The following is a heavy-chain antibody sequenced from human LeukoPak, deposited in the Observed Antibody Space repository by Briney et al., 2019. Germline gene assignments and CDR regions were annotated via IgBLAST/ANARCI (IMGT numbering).Heavy chain of an antibody. Sequence: SETLSLTCTVSGGSISSCSYYWVWNRQSPGMGLVWMGPFSSGASEYYNPSLTSRLSIPTDTADNQFALRLYCLTAADTAVYDCRRKQSGTLYDVWGQGTQVSVSS. V-gene: IGHV4-39*06. D-gene: IGHD2/OR15-2a*01. CDR2: FSSGASE. J-gene: IGHJ4*02. CDR1: GGSISSCSYY. CDR3: RRKQSGTLYDV.